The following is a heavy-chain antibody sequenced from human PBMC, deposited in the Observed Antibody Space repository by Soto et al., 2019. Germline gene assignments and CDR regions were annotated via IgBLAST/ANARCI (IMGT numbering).Heavy chain of an antibody. CDR1: GGTFSSYA. CDR2: IIPIFGTA. V-gene: IGHV1-69*01. CDR3: ARDPAFGSGNISY. D-gene: IGHD3-10*01. J-gene: IGHJ4*02. Sequence: QVQLVQSGAEVKKPGSSVKVSCKASGGTFSSYAISWVRQAPGQGLEWMGGIIPIFGTANYAQKFQGRVTITADECTSTGYMELSSLRSENTAVYYCARDPAFGSGNISYWGQGTLVTVSS.